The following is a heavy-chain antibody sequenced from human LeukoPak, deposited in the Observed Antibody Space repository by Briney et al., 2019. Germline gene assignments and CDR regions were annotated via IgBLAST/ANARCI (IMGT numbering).Heavy chain of an antibody. CDR2: ISGGVFTI. Sequence: GGSLRLSCAASGFTFSSYAMSWVRQPPGKGLEWVSVISGGVFTIYYADSVKGRFTISRDNSKNTLYLQMDSLRADDTAVYYCGSEISPGSTSYDYLGQGTLVTVYS. CDR1: GFTFSSYA. J-gene: IGHJ4*02. V-gene: IGHV3-23*01. CDR3: GSEISPGSTSYDY. D-gene: IGHD3-3*02.